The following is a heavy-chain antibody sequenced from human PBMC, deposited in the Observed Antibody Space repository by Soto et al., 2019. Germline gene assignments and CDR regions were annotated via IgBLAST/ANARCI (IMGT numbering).Heavy chain of an antibody. CDR2: ISAYNGNT. CDR3: ARDLYDYIWGSYRPDAFDF. V-gene: IGHV1-18*01. CDR1: GYTFTSYG. J-gene: IGHJ3*01. Sequence: ASVKVSCKASGYTFTSYGISWVRQAPGQGLEWMGWISAYNGNTNYAQKLQGRVTMTTDTSTSTAYMELRSLRSDDTAVYYCARDLYDYIWGSYRPDAFDFWGQGTMVTVSS. D-gene: IGHD3-16*02.